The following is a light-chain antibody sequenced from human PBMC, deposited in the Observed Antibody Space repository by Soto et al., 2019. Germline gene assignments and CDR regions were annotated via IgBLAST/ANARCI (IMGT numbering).Light chain of an antibody. Sequence: EIVMTQSPATRSVSPGGRATLSCRASQSVSSNLAWYQQKPGQAPRLHIYGASTRATGIPARFSGSGSGTEFTLTISSLRSEDFAVYYSQQYNNWPRTFGQGTKVDIK. CDR1: QSVSSN. V-gene: IGKV3-15*01. J-gene: IGKJ1*01. CDR2: GAS. CDR3: QQYNNWPRT.